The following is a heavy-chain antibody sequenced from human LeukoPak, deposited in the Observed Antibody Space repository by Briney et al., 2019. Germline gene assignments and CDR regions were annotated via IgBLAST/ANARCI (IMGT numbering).Heavy chain of an antibody. V-gene: IGHV4-59*01. CDR2: ISYSGST. D-gene: IGHD3-22*01. CDR1: GGSISSYY. CDR3: ARERTSGYSYYFDY. J-gene: IGHJ4*02. Sequence: SETLSLTCTVGGGSISSYYWSWIRQPPGKGLEGIGYISYSGSTNYDPSLKSRVTISVDTPKNQFSLKLSSVTAADPAVYYCARERTSGYSYYFDYWGQGNLVTVSS.